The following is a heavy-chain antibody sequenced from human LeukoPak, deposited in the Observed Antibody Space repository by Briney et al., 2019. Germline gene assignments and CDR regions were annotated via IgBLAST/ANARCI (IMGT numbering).Heavy chain of an antibody. D-gene: IGHD3-22*01. J-gene: IGHJ3*02. CDR2: IHSSGST. CDR3: ARVHVNSGYYFGDAFDI. CDR1: GDSVSNYY. Sequence: SETLSLTCTVSGDSVSNYYWTWIRQPPGKGLEYIGYIHSSGSTNYSPSLKSRVTISVDTSKNQFSLKLSSVTAADTAIYYCARVHVNSGYYFGDAFDIWGQGTMVTVSS. V-gene: IGHV4-59*08.